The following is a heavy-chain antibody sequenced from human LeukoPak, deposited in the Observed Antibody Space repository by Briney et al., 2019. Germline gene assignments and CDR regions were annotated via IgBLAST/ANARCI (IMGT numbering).Heavy chain of an antibody. V-gene: IGHV3-11*01. J-gene: IGHJ5*02. CDR3: ARGLVRGLYDP. CDR1: GFTFSDYY. CDR2: IRSSGRTI. Sequence: GGSLRLSCAASGFTFSDYYMSWIRQAPGKGLGRISYIRSSGRTIYYADSVKGRVTISRDNTNNSLYLQMNSLRAEDTAVYYCARGLVRGLYDPWGQGTLVTVSS. D-gene: IGHD3-10*01.